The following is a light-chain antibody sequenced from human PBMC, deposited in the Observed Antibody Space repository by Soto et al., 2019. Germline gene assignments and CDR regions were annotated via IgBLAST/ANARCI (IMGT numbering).Light chain of an antibody. Sequence: DIPMTQSPSSLSASVGDRVTITCRASQGISNYLAWYQLKPGKVPKLLMYAASTLQSGVPSRFSGSGSGTDFTLTISSLQPEAVATYYCQRYNSVPPVTFGPGTKVDL. CDR2: AAS. CDR1: QGISNY. V-gene: IGKV1-27*01. CDR3: QRYNSVPPVT. J-gene: IGKJ3*01.